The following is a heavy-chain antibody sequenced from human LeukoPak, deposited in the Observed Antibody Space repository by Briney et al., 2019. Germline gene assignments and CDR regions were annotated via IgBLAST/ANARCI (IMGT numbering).Heavy chain of an antibody. D-gene: IGHD6-13*01. V-gene: IGHV1-69*05. J-gene: IGHJ3*02. CDR2: IIPIFGTA. CDR1: GGTFSSYA. Sequence: SVKVSCKASGGTFSSYAISWVRQAPGQGLEWMGGIIPIFGTANYAQKFQGRVTITTDESTSTVYMELSSLRAEDTAVYYCARSDSSSTMDAFDMWGQGTMVTVSS. CDR3: ARSDSSSTMDAFDM.